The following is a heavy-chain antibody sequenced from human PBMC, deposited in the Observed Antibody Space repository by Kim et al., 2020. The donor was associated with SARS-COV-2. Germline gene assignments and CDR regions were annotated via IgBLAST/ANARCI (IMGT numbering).Heavy chain of an antibody. CDR1: GYTLTELS. CDR3: ATDSKQAAAEGSYYYYYGMDV. CDR2: FDPEDGET. J-gene: IGHJ6*02. D-gene: IGHD6-25*01. Sequence: ASVKVSCKVSGYTLTELSMHWVRQAPGKGLEWMGGFDPEDGETIYAQKFQGRVTMTEDTSTDTAYMELSSLRSEDTAVYYCATDSKQAAAEGSYYYYYGMDVWGQGTTVTVSS. V-gene: IGHV1-24*01.